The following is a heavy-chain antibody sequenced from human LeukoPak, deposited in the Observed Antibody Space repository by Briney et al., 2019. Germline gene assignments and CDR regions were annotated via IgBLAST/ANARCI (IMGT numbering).Heavy chain of an antibody. CDR3: AKARCSGGSCYAGFDY. V-gene: IGHV3-23*01. CDR1: GFTFSSYG. Sequence: QTGGSLRLSCAASGFTFSSYGMSWVRQAPGKGLEWVSAISGSGGSTYYADSVKGRFTISRDNSKNTLYLQMNSLRAEDTAVYYCAKARCSGGSCYAGFDYWGQGTLVTVSS. J-gene: IGHJ4*02. CDR2: ISGSGGST. D-gene: IGHD2-15*01.